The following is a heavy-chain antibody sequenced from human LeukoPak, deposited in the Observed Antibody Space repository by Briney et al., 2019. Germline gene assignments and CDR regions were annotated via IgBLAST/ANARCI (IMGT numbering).Heavy chain of an antibody. CDR2: INPNSGGT. J-gene: IGHJ4*02. V-gene: IGHV1-2*02. CDR3: ARGYNWNYFDY. D-gene: IGHD1-20*01. Sequence: ASVKVSCKASGYTFTAYYIHWVRQPPGQGLEWMGWINPNSGGTDYAQRFQGRVTMTGDTSISTAYMDLSRLRSDDTAVYYCARGYNWNYFDYWGQGTLVTVSS. CDR1: GYTFTAYY.